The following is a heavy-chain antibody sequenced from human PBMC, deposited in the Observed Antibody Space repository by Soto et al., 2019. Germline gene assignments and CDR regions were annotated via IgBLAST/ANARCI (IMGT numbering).Heavy chain of an antibody. Sequence: ASVKVSCKAPGYTFTSYGISWVRQAPGQGLEWMGWISAYNGNTNYAQKLQGRVTMTTDTSTSTAYMELRSLRSDDTAVYYCARDRAIVVVTATHYFDYWGQGTLVTVSS. V-gene: IGHV1-18*01. D-gene: IGHD2-21*02. CDR3: ARDRAIVVVTATHYFDY. CDR2: ISAYNGNT. J-gene: IGHJ4*02. CDR1: GYTFTSYG.